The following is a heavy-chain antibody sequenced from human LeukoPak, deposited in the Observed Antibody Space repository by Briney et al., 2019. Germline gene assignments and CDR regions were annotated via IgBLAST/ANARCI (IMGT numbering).Heavy chain of an antibody. J-gene: IGHJ3*02. CDR3: ARHPIVFGGSSGAFDI. V-gene: IGHV4-4*09. Sequence: PSETLSLTCTVSGASISDSCWSWIRQPPGKGLEWIGYIYTSGGSVYNPSLLGRVSISADMSKNQFSLNVNSVTAADTAVYFCARHPIVFGGSSGAFDIWGQGAMVTVTS. D-gene: IGHD3-16*01. CDR2: IYTSGGS. CDR1: GASISDSC.